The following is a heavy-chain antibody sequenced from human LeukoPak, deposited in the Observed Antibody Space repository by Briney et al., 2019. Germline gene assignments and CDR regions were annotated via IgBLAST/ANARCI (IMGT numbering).Heavy chain of an antibody. J-gene: IGHJ4*02. CDR2: ISTDGKDK. V-gene: IGHV3-30*18. CDR3: AKDQKWGPADYYFDS. D-gene: IGHD2-2*01. Sequence: GRSLRLSCAASGFTLSNYAMHWVRQAPGKGLEWVTVISTDGKDKKYADSVKGRSAISRDNSKNTLDLQMNSLRAEDTAVYYCAKDQKWGPADYYFDSWGQGTLVTVSS. CDR1: GFTLSNYA.